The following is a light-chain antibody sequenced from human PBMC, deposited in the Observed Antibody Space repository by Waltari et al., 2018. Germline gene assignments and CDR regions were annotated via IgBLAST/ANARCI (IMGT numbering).Light chain of an antibody. V-gene: IGKV3-20*01. CDR3: QKYESLPAT. J-gene: IGKJ1*01. CDR2: HAS. Sequence: EIVLTQSPGTLSLSPGERATLSCRASQSISKYLAWYQQKPGQAPRLLIFHASTRATGIPDRFSGSGSGTDFSLIISRLEPEDFVVYYCQKYESLPATFGQGTKVEIK. CDR1: QSISKY.